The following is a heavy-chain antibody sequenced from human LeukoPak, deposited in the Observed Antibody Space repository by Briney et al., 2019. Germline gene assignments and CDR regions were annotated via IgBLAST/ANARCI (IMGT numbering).Heavy chain of an antibody. V-gene: IGHV1-8*01. D-gene: IGHD6-19*01. CDR1: GYTFTSYD. CDR2: MNPNSGNT. CDR3: ARVPVWADMIAVARLPTSNWFDP. Sequence: ASVKVSCKASGYTFTSYDINWVRQATGQGLEWMGWMNPNSGNTGYAQKFQGRVTMTRNTSISTAYMELSSLRPEDTAVYYCARVPVWADMIAVARLPTSNWFDPWGQGTLVTVSS. J-gene: IGHJ5*02.